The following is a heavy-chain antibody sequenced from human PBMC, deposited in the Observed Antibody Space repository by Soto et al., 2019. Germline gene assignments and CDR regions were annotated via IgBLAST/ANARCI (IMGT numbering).Heavy chain of an antibody. Sequence: AETLSLTCTVYGVTISGSCLDWIRQAPGRELEWVAYIHYTGSSSYNPSLKSRVTISIDASKKQFPLKVNSVNTADTVVYYCVKVDGIAAPGTWFDPWGQGILVTVSS. V-gene: IGHV4-59*12. CDR3: VKVDGIAAPGTWFDP. J-gene: IGHJ5*01. CDR2: IHYTGSS. D-gene: IGHD6-13*01. CDR1: GVTISGSC.